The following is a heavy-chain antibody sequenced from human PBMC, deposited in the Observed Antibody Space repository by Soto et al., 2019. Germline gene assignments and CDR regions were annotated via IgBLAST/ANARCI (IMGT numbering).Heavy chain of an antibody. CDR1: GYTFTNYG. V-gene: IGHV1-18*04. CDR3: ARKKDLYFGMDV. Sequence: QVQLVQSGAEVKKPGASVKVSCKASGYTFTNYGISWVRQAPGQELEWMGWINVYNGNINYAQNFQGRVTMTTDTSTSTAYMELRSLRSDDTAVYSCARKKDLYFGMDVWGQGTTVTVSS. J-gene: IGHJ6*02. CDR2: INVYNGNI. D-gene: IGHD2-15*01.